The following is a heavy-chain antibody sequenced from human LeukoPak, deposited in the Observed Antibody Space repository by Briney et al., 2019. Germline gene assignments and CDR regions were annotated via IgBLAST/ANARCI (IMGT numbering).Heavy chain of an antibody. J-gene: IGHJ5*02. CDR3: AREFLASRRNWVDP. CDR2: IYTTGVT. D-gene: IGHD6-6*01. Sequence: SETLPLTCSVSGDSISHGTYYWSWIRQPAGQGLEWIGRIYTTGVTNYNPSLKTRVTISVDPSLNQFSLNLTSVTAADTAVYYCAREFLASRRNWVDPWGQGTLVTVSS. V-gene: IGHV4-61*02. CDR1: GDSISHGTYY.